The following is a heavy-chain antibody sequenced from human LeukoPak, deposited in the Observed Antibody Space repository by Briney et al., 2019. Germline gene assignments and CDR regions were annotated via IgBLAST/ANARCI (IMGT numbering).Heavy chain of an antibody. J-gene: IGHJ4*02. D-gene: IGHD3-22*01. CDR1: GGTFSSYA. CDR2: IIPILGIA. V-gene: IGHV1-69*04. CDR3: ARIPVDSSGYYYDY. Sequence: SVKVSCKASGGTFSSYAISWVRQAPGQGLEWMGRIIPILGIANYAQKFQGRVTITADKSTSTAYMELSSLRSEDTAVYYCARIPVDSSGYYYDYWGQGTLVTVSS.